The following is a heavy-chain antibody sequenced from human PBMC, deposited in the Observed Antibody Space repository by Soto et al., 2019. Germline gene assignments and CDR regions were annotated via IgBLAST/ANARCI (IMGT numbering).Heavy chain of an antibody. CDR2: ISNSGDT. Sequence: HPGGSLRLSCAASGFTFSSYAMYWVRQAPGKGLEWVSTISNSGDTYYADSVEGRFTISRDNSKDTVYLQMNSLRAEDTAVYYCEKDSQSFDYWGQGTLVTVSS. CDR3: EKDSQSFDY. V-gene: IGHV3-23*01. CDR1: GFTFSSYA. J-gene: IGHJ4*02.